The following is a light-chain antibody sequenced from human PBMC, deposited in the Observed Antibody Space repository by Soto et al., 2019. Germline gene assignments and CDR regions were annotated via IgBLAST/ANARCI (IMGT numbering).Light chain of an antibody. CDR1: SSDVGGYNS. CDR2: EVS. J-gene: IGLJ1*01. Sequence: QSALTQPPSASGSPGQSVTISCTGTSSDVGGYNSVSWYQHHPGKGPKLIIFEVSQRPSGVPDRCSGSKSANTASLTVSGLQAEDEAAYYCSSYAGSNTYVFGTGTKLTVL. V-gene: IGLV2-8*01. CDR3: SSYAGSNTYV.